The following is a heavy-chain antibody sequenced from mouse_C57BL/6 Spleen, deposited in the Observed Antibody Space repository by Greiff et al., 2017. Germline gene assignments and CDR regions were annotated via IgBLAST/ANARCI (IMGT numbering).Heavy chain of an antibody. J-gene: IGHJ1*03. Sequence: EVKLMESRGGLVKPGGSLKLSCAASGFIFSSYTMSWVRQTPEKRLEWVATISGGGGNTYYPDSVKGRFTISRDDAKNTLYLQMSSLRSEDTALYYCARSYDGYWYFDVWGTGTTVTVSS. D-gene: IGHD2-3*01. V-gene: IGHV5-9*01. CDR1: GFIFSSYT. CDR2: ISGGGGNT. CDR3: ARSYDGYWYFDV.